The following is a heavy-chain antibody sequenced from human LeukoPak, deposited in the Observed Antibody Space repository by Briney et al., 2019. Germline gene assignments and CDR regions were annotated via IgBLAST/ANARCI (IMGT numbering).Heavy chain of an antibody. V-gene: IGHV4-39*01. CDR3: ARQVYSSTWYVGY. J-gene: IGHJ4*02. Sequence: KPSETLSLTCTVSGASISSKNYYCGWIRQPPGKGLEWIGSIYYSGSTYYSPSLKSRVTISLDTSNNQFSLKLSSVTAADTAVYYCARQVYSSTWYVGYWGQGTLVTVSS. D-gene: IGHD6-13*01. CDR2: IYYSGST. CDR1: GASISSKNYY.